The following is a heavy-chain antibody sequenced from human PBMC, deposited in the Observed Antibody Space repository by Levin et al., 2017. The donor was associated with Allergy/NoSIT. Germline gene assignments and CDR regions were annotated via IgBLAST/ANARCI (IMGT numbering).Heavy chain of an antibody. CDR3: AKVGDRRYCSSTSCMDYYYYYMDV. CDR1: GFTFSSYG. CDR2: ISYDGSNK. D-gene: IGHD2-2*01. Sequence: GGSLRLSCAASGFTFSSYGMHWVRQAPGKGLEWVAVISYDGSNKYYADSVKGRFTISRDNSKNTLYLQMNSLRAEDTAVYYCAKVGDRRYCSSTSCMDYYYYYMDVWGKGTTVTVSS. J-gene: IGHJ6*03. V-gene: IGHV3-30*18.